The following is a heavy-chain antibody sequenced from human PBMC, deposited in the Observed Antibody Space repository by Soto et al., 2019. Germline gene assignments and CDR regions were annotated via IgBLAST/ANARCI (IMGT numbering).Heavy chain of an antibody. V-gene: IGHV3-21*01. J-gene: IGHJ3*02. Sequence: EVQLVESGGGLVKPGGSLRLSCAASGFTFSRYTINWVRQAPGKGLEWVSSISTSSSYLYYADSMKGRFTISRDDAKNSLCLQMNSLRAEDTAVYYCARESDPAKAFDIWGQGTIVTVSS. CDR2: ISTSSSYL. CDR1: GFTFSRYT. CDR3: ARESDPAKAFDI.